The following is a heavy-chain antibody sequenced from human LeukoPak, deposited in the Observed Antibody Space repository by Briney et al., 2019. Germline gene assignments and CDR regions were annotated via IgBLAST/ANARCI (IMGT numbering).Heavy chain of an antibody. CDR3: ARERAMATMEFVY. Sequence: GASVKVSCKASGYTFTGYYMHWVRQAPGQGLEWMGWISAYNGNTNYAQKLQGRVTMTTDTSTSTAYMELRSLRSDDTAVYYCARERAMATMEFVYWGQGTLVTVSS. J-gene: IGHJ4*02. CDR2: ISAYNGNT. V-gene: IGHV1-18*04. D-gene: IGHD5-24*01. CDR1: GYTFTGYY.